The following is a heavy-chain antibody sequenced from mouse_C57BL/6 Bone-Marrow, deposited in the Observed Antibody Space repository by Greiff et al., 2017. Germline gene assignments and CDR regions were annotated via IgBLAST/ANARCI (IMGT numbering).Heavy chain of an antibody. V-gene: IGHV1-26*01. CDR1: GYTFTDYY. CDR2: INPNNGGT. CDR3: AREDYDRGNAMDY. Sequence: VQLQQSGPELVKPGASVKISCKASGYTFTDYYMNWVKQSHGKSLEWIGDINPNNGGTSYNQKFKGKATLTVDKSSSTAYMELRSLTSEDSAVYYCAREDYDRGNAMDYWGQGPSVTVSA. J-gene: IGHJ4*01. D-gene: IGHD2-4*01.